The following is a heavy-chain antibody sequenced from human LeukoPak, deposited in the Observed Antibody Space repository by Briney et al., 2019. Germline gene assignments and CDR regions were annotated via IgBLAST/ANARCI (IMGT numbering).Heavy chain of an antibody. CDR3: TTDLGVATNH. J-gene: IGHJ4*02. CDR1: GFTFSNVW. D-gene: IGHD5-12*01. CDR2: VKSKADGGTT. Sequence: GGSLRLSCATSGFTFSNVWMTWVRQAPGKGLEWVGRVKSKADGGTTDYAAPVRGRFTISTDDSKNTLSLQMNSLKTEDTAVYYCTTDLGVATNHWGQGTLVTVSS. V-gene: IGHV3-15*01.